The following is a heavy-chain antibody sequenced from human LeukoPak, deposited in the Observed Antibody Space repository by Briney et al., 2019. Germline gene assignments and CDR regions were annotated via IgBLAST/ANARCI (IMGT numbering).Heavy chain of an antibody. D-gene: IGHD3-10*01. CDR2: IYYSGST. CDR1: GGSISSGIYY. CDR3: ARASQLLSNAFDI. J-gene: IGHJ3*02. V-gene: IGHV4-39*07. Sequence: SETLSLTCTVSGGSISSGIYYWGWIRQPPGKGLEWIGNIYYSGSTSYNPSLKSRVTISVDTSKNQFSLKLSSVTAADTAVYYCARASQLLSNAFDIWGQGAMVTVSS.